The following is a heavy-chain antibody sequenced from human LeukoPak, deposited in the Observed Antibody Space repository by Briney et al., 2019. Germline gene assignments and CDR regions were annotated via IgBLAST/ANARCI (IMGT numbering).Heavy chain of an antibody. CDR3: ARSVETNYWSFDL. CDR1: GYSFTSYW. Sequence: GESLKISCKGSGYSFTSYWIGWVRQMPGKGLEWMGIIYPGDSDTRYSPSFQGQVTISADESISTAYLQWSSLKASDTAMYYCARSVETNYWSFDLWGRGTLVTVSS. CDR2: IYPGDSDT. V-gene: IGHV5-51*01. D-gene: IGHD5-24*01. J-gene: IGHJ2*01.